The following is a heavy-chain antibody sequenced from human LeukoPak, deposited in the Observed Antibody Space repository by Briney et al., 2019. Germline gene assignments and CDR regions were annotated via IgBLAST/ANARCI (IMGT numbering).Heavy chain of an antibody. Sequence: ASETLSLTCTVSGGSISSSSYYWGWIRQPPGKGLEWIGSIYYSGSTYYNPSLKSRVTMSVDTSKNQFSLKLSSVTAADTAAYYCARDLGYGSGRFYYYYYVMDVWGQGTTVTVSS. J-gene: IGHJ6*02. D-gene: IGHD3-10*01. CDR2: IYYSGST. V-gene: IGHV4-39*07. CDR3: ARDLGYGSGRFYYYYYVMDV. CDR1: GGSISSSSYY.